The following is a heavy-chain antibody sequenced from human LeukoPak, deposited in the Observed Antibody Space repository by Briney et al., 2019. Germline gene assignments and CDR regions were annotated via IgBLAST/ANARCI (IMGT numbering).Heavy chain of an antibody. V-gene: IGHV3-23*01. D-gene: IGHD4-17*01. Sequence: QAGGSLRLSCAASEFDFSSHAMTWVRQAPGKGLEWVSAISISGSKTYYADSVKGRFTFSRDNSKNTLYLQMNSLRAEDTAVYYCANEIRPNDYWGQGTLVTVSS. CDR1: EFDFSSHA. CDR2: ISISGSKT. J-gene: IGHJ4*02. CDR3: ANEIRPNDY.